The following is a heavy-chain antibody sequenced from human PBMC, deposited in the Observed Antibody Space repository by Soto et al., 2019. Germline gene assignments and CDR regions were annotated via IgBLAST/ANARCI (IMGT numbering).Heavy chain of an antibody. V-gene: IGHV1-46*01. CDR2: INPSGGST. CDR1: GYTFTSYY. CDR3: GRAAVAGTSGSWFDP. D-gene: IGHD6-19*01. Sequence: ASVKVSCKASGYTFTSYYMHWVRQAPGQGLEWMGIINPSGGSTSYAQKFQGRVTMTRDTSTSTVYMELSSLRSEDTAVYYCGRAAVAGTSGSWFDPWGQRTLVTVSS. J-gene: IGHJ5*02.